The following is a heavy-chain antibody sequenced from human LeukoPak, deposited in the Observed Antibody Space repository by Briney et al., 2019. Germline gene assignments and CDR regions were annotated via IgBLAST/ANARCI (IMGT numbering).Heavy chain of an antibody. D-gene: IGHD3-9*01. J-gene: IGHJ4*02. Sequence: ASVKVSCKASGYTFTGYYMHWVRQAPGQGLEWMGWINPNSGGTNYAQKFQGRVTMTRDTSISTAYMELSRLRSDDTAVYYCARDEYFDSVGRDYWGPGTLVTVSS. CDR3: ARDEYFDSVGRDY. CDR2: INPNSGGT. CDR1: GYTFTGYY. V-gene: IGHV1-2*02.